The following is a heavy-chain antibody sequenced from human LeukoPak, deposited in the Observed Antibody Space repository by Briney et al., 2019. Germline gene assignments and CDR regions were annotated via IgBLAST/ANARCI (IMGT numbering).Heavy chain of an antibody. CDR3: ARDLAIAAAPYGMDV. J-gene: IGHJ6*02. CDR1: GYTFTRYY. D-gene: IGHD6-13*01. V-gene: IGHV1-46*01. CDR2: INPSGGRT. Sequence: ASVKVSCKASGYTFTRYYLHWVRQAPGQGLEWMGIINPSGGRTNNAQQFQGRVTMTRDTPTSTVYMQLSSLRSEDTAVYYCARDLAIAAAPYGMDVWGQGTTVTVSS.